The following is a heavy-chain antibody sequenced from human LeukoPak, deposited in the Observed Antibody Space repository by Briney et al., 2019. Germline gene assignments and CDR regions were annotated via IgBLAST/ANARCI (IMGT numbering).Heavy chain of an antibody. J-gene: IGHJ4*02. CDR1: GFTFWNYA. CDR3: VKDRAYLRRGFDD. CDR2: IINTGTAT. Sequence: QPGGSLRLSCVASGFTFWNYAVGWVRQAPGKGPEWVSSIINTGTATYYADAVKGRFTISRDNSMNTLYLQMSTLRVEDTALYYCVKDRAYLRRGFDDWGQGTLVTVSS. D-gene: IGHD2-21*01. V-gene: IGHV3-23*01.